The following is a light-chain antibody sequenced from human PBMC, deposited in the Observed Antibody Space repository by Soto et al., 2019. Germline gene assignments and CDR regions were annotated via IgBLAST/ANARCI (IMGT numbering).Light chain of an antibody. CDR3: LHYHDWPSWT. CDR1: LSVNSN. Sequence: EILITQSPATLSVSPGERATLSCRTTLSVNSNLAWYQQRPGQAPRLLIFGASTRATGVPARFSGTGSGTEFSLTISGLRSEDFAICYCLHYHDWPSWTFGQGTKVESK. J-gene: IGKJ1*01. V-gene: IGKV3-15*01. CDR2: GAS.